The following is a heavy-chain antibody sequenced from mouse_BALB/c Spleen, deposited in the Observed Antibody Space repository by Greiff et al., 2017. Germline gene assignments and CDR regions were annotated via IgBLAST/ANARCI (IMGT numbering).Heavy chain of an antibody. V-gene: IGHV1-80*01. CDR3: ARTQFITTAWFAY. Sequence: VQLHQSGAELVRPGSSVKISCKASGYAFSSYWMNWVKQRPGQGLEWIGQIYPGDGDTNYNGKFKGKATLTADKSSSTAYMQLSSLTSEDSAVYFCARTQFITTAWFAYWGQGTLVTVSA. J-gene: IGHJ3*01. CDR1: GYAFSSYW. CDR2: IYPGDGDT. D-gene: IGHD1-2*01.